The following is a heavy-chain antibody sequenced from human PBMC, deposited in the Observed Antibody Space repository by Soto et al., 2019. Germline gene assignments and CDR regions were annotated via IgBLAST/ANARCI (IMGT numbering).Heavy chain of an antibody. CDR1: GLTVSTNP. Sequence: EVQLVESGGGLVQPGGSLRLSCAASGLTVSTNPMSWVRQAPGKGLEWVSVIYSGGGTHYADSVKGRFTTSRDKSKNTVYLQMNNLRAEDTAVYYCARDGSGYWGQGTLVTVSS. J-gene: IGHJ4*02. CDR2: IYSGGGT. V-gene: IGHV3-66*01. CDR3: ARDGSGY.